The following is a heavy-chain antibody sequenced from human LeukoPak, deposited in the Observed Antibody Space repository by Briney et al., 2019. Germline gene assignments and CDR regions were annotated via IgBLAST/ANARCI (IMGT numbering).Heavy chain of an antibody. V-gene: IGHV4-61*08. CDR1: GGSISSGGYY. J-gene: IGHJ6*02. D-gene: IGHD6-13*01. Sequence: SQTLSLTCAVSGGSISSGGYYWSWIRQPPGKGLQWIGYIYYSGSTNYNPSLKSRVTISVDTSKNQFSLKLSSVTAADTAVYYCARGAVIAAADEYYYGMDVWGQGTTVTVSS. CDR2: IYYSGST. CDR3: ARGAVIAAADEYYYGMDV.